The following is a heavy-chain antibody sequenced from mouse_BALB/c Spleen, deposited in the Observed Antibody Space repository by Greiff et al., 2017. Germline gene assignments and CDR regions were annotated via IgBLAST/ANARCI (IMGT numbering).Heavy chain of an antibody. CDR3: ANYYGSSYDYFDY. D-gene: IGHD1-1*01. Sequence: QVQLKESGAELMKPGASVKISCKATGYTFSSYWIEWVKQRPGHGLEWIGEILPGSGSTNYNEKFKGKATFTADTSSNTAYMQLSSLTSEDSAVYYCANYYGSSYDYFDYWGQGTTLTVSA. CDR1: GYTFSSYW. V-gene: IGHV1-9*01. J-gene: IGHJ2*01. CDR2: ILPGSGST.